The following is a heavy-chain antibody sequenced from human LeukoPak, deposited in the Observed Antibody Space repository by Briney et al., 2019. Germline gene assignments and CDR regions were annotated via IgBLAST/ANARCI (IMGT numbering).Heavy chain of an antibody. Sequence: GGSTRLSCAASGFTFRSFAMSWGRQAPGKGLEWVSGISGSGGSTNYADSVKGRFTISRDNAANTLYLHMNSLRAQDPAVYTCASIWPFTNWGEKTRVTVSS. D-gene: IGHD2-21*01. J-gene: IGHJ4*02. CDR3: ASIWPFTN. CDR2: ISGSGGST. V-gene: IGHV3-23*01. CDR1: GFTFRSFA.